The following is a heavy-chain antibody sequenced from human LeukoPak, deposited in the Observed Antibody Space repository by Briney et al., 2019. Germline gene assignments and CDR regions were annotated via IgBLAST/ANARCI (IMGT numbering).Heavy chain of an antibody. CDR1: GGSISSSSYY. V-gene: IGHV4-39*07. D-gene: IGHD3-3*01. CDR2: IYYSGST. CDR3: ARQWSGYSASDYFDY. J-gene: IGHJ4*02. Sequence: PSETLSLTCTVSGGSISSSSYYWGWIRQPPGKGLEWIGSIYYSGSTYYNPSLKSRVTISVDTSKNQSSLKLSSVTAADTAVYYCARQWSGYSASDYFDYWGQGTLVTVSS.